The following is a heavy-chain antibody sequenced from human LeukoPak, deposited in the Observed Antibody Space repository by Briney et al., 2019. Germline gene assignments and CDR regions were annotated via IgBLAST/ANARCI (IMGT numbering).Heavy chain of an antibody. D-gene: IGHD2/OR15-2a*01. CDR2: ISSSSSTI. CDR1: GFTFSSYS. CDR3: ARVVIGEVLNYYYYYMDV. Sequence: GGSLRLSCAASGFTFSSYSMNWVRQAPGKGLECVSYISSSSSTIYYADSVKGRFTISRDNAKNSLYLQMNSLRAEDTAVYYCARVVIGEVLNYYYYYMDVWGKGTTVTVSS. V-gene: IGHV3-48*01. J-gene: IGHJ6*03.